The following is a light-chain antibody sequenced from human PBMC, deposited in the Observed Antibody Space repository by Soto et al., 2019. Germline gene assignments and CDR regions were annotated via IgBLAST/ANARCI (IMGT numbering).Light chain of an antibody. CDR3: AASDDSLSGVV. CDR1: SSNIGRSY. V-gene: IGLV1-47*01. J-gene: IGLJ2*01. CDR2: RNN. Sequence: QSVLTQPPSASGTPGQRVTISCSGSSSNIGRSYVFWYKQLPGTAPRLLIYRNNQRPSGVPDRFAGSKSGTGASLAISGLRSDDEAVYYCAASDDSLSGVVFGGGTQLTVL.